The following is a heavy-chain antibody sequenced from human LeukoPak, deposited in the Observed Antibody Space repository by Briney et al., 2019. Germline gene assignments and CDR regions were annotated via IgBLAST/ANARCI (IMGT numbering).Heavy chain of an antibody. CDR1: GYTFTIYY. Sequence: ASVKVSCKAPGYTFTIYYIDWVRQAPGQGLEWMAKIHPSDGSTKFAQRFQGRVTLTRDTSTSTVYMEVSSLTSEDTAIYYCTTLKGPFDNWGQGTLVTVSS. CDR2: IHPSDGST. J-gene: IGHJ4*02. V-gene: IGHV1-46*01. CDR3: TTLKGPFDN.